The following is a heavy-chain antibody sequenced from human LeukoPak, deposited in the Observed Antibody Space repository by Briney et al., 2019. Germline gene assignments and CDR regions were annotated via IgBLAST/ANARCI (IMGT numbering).Heavy chain of an antibody. CDR3: ARAYSSVGSCDY. Sequence: GGSLRLSCAASGFTFSSYVLSWVRQAPGKGLEWVSYISGTGSAIYYADSVKGRFTISRDNAKHSLYLQMKSLRAEDTAFYYCARAYSSVGSCDYWGQGTLVTVSS. CDR1: GFTFSSYV. J-gene: IGHJ4*02. CDR2: ISGTGSAI. V-gene: IGHV3-48*03. D-gene: IGHD6-19*01.